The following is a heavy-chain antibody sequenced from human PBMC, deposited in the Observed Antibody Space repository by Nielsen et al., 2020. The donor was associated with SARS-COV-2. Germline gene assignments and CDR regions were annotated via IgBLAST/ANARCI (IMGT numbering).Heavy chain of an antibody. CDR1: GFTFDDYA. V-gene: IGHV3-9*01. CDR3: ASLAGTSLTIYGMDV. J-gene: IGHJ6*02. Sequence: GGSLRLSCAASGFTFDDYAMHWVRQAPGKGLEWVSGISWNSGSIGYADSVKGRFTISRDNAKNSLYLQMSSLRAEDTALYYCASLAGTSLTIYGMDVWGQGTTVTVSS. D-gene: IGHD6-19*01. CDR2: ISWNSGSI.